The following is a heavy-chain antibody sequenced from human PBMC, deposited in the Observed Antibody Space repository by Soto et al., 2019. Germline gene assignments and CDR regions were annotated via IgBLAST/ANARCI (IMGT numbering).Heavy chain of an antibody. CDR1: GGSLSNYG. CDR3: ARGDATKIVVTTYYAMDV. J-gene: IGHJ6*02. Sequence: QVQLVQSGAEVKKPGSSVKVSCKASGGSLSNYGISWVRQAPGQGLEWMGAIIPVFGTPNYAQKFQDRVTITADASTTTVYMEVRSLTSEDTAVYYCARGDATKIVVTTYYAMDVWGQGTTVTVSS. CDR2: IIPVFGTP. D-gene: IGHD3-22*01. V-gene: IGHV1-69*12.